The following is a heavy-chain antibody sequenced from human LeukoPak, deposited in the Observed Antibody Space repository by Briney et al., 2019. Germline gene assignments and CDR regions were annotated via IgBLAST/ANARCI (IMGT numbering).Heavy chain of an antibody. Sequence: GESLKISCKGSGYSFTSYWIGWVRQMPGKGLEWMGIIYPGDSDTRYSPSFQGQVTISADKSISSAYLQWSSLKASDTAMYYCARHRADVRNGMDVWGKGTTVTVSS. J-gene: IGHJ6*04. CDR1: GYSFTSYW. V-gene: IGHV5-51*01. CDR2: IYPGDSDT. D-gene: IGHD2/OR15-2a*01. CDR3: ARHRADVRNGMDV.